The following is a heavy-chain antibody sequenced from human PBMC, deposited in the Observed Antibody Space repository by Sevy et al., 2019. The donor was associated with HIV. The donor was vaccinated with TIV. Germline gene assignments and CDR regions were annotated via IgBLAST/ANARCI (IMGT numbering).Heavy chain of an antibody. V-gene: IGHV3-11*01. CDR3: ARDHVKDGDLGDYYYYAMDV. Sequence: GGSLRLSCAASGFTFSDYYMSWIRQAPGKGLEWISYISGSDSTIYYADSVKGRFTNSRDNAKNSLYLQMNSLRPEDTAVYYCARDHVKDGDLGDYYYYAMDVWGQGTTVTVSS. CDR2: ISGSDSTI. J-gene: IGHJ6*02. CDR1: GFTFSDYY. D-gene: IGHD4-17*01.